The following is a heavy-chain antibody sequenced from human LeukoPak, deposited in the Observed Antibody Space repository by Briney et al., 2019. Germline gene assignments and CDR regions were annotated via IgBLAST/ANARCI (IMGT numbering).Heavy chain of an antibody. D-gene: IGHD3-9*01. J-gene: IGHJ6*02. V-gene: IGHV3-74*01. CDR2: ISGDGRNI. Sequence: GGSLRLSCVASGFTFSSYWMHWVRQDPRKGLVWVSRISGDGRNINYADSVRGRFTISRDNAKNTLYLQMNTLRVEDTAAYYCTRDLMDYDVSTGLHHYYMDVWGQGTTVTVSS. CDR3: TRDLMDYDVSTGLHHYYMDV. CDR1: GFTFSSYW.